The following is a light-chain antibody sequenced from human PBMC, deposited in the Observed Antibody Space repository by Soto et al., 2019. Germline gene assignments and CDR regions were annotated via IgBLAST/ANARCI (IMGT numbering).Light chain of an antibody. CDR3: SSYTSSSTYVV. Sequence: QSVLTQPASVSGSPGQSITISCTGTSSDVGGYNHVSWYQQHPGKAPKLMIYDVINRPSGVSNRFSGSKSGNSASLTISGLQAEDEADYYCSSYTSSSTYVVFGGGTKVTVL. J-gene: IGLJ2*01. CDR2: DVI. V-gene: IGLV2-14*03. CDR1: SSDVGGYNH.